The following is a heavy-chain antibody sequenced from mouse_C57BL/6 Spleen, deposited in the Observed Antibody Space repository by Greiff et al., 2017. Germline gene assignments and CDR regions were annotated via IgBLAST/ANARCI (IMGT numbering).Heavy chain of an antibody. J-gene: IGHJ2*01. CDR2: INPNNGGT. CDR1: GYTFTDYY. D-gene: IGHD1-1*01. CDR3: ARADYYGSSYYFDY. V-gene: IGHV1-26*01. Sequence: EVKLVESGPELVKPGASVKISCKASGYTFTDYYMNWVKQSHGKSLEWIGDINPNNGGTSYNQKFKGKATLTVDKSSSTAYMELRSLTSEDSAVYYCARADYYGSSYYFDYWGQGTTLTVSS.